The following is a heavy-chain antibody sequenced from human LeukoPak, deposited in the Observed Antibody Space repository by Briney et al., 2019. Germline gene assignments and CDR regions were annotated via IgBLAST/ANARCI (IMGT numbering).Heavy chain of an antibody. V-gene: IGHV1-18*01. Sequence: ASVKVSCKASGYTFTSYGILWVRQAPGQGLEWMGWISPYKGKTNYAQKFRRRVTMTTDTSPPTSPMGLRRLMSVDTAPYYCARVVGPWPSFTELSGPGALVTVSS. J-gene: IGHJ2*01. D-gene: IGHD3-16*02. CDR3: ARVVGPWPSFTEL. CDR2: ISPYKGKT. CDR1: GYTFTSYG.